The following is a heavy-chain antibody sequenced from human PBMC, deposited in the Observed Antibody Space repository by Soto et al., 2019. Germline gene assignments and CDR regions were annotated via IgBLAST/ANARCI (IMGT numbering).Heavy chain of an antibody. CDR1: GFTFSNHA. CDR2: ISDSGGLT. Sequence: PGGSLRLSCAASGFTFSNHAMSWVRQAPGKGLEWVSGISDSGGLTYYADSVKGRFSMSRDNSKNTLYLQMKNLRAEDTAVYFCAKRQGIGAAAKNFDFWGQGT. J-gene: IGHJ4*02. D-gene: IGHD6-13*01. CDR3: AKRQGIGAAAKNFDF. V-gene: IGHV3-23*01.